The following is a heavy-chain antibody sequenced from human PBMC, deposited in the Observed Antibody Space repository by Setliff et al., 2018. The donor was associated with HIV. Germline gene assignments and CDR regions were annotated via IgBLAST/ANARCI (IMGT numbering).Heavy chain of an antibody. Sequence: PSETLSLTCTVSGGSISRGDYYWNWIRQPAGKGLEWIGHIYTSGSTSGSTNYNPPLKSRVTISVDMSKNQFSLKLNSVTAADTAVYHCARGASSDDSSGYSYWAQGTLVTVSS. D-gene: IGHD3-22*01. CDR1: GGSISRGDYY. J-gene: IGHJ4*02. V-gene: IGHV4-61*09. CDR3: ARGASSDDSSGYSY. CDR2: IYTSGSTSGST.